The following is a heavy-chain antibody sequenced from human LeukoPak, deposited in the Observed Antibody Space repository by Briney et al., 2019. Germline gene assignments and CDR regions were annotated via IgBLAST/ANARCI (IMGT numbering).Heavy chain of an antibody. V-gene: IGHV1-24*01. D-gene: IGHD3-22*01. CDR2: FDPEDGET. CDR3: ATNDPRYYYYSSGPRRYFDL. J-gene: IGHJ2*01. Sequence: ASVKVSCKVSGDTLTELSMHWVRQAPGKGLEWMGGFDPEDGETIYAQKFQGRVTMTEDTSTDTAYMELSSLRSEDTAVYYCATNDPRYYYYSSGPRRYFDLWGRGTLVTVSS. CDR1: GDTLTELS.